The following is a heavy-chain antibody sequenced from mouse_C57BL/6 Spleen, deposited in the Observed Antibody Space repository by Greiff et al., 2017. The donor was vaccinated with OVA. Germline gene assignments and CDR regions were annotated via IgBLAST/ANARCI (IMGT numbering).Heavy chain of an antibody. CDR2: INPNNSGT. Sequence: EVQLQQSGPELVKPGASVKIPCKASGYTFTDYNMDWVKQSHGKSLEWIGDINPNNSGTIYNQKFKGKATLTVDKSSSTAYMELRSLTSEDTAVYYCARRYYGGYFDYWGQGTTLTVSS. J-gene: IGHJ2*01. V-gene: IGHV1-18*01. CDR1: GYTFTDYN. CDR3: ARRYYGGYFDY. D-gene: IGHD1-2*01.